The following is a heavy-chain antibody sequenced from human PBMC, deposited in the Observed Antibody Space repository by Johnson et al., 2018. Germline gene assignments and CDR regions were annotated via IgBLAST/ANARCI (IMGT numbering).Heavy chain of an antibody. J-gene: IGHJ3*02. D-gene: IGHD4-11*01. CDR1: GFTFVDYG. CDR2: ISWNSGDI. V-gene: IGHV3-9*01. Sequence: VQLVQSGGGLVQPGWSLRLSCAASGFTFVDYGMHWVRQGPGKGLEWVSGISWNSGDIGYADSVKGRFTISRDNAKNSLYLQMNSLRAEDTALYYCAKDIGATETTSSAFDIWGQGTKVTVSS. CDR3: AKDIGATETTSSAFDI.